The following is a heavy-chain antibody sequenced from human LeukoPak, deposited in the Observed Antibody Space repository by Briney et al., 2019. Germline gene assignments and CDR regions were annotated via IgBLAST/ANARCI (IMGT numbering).Heavy chain of an antibody. D-gene: IGHD1-26*01. Sequence: PGGSLRLSCAASGFTFSDYYMSWIRQAPGKGLEWVSYISSSGSTIYYADSVKGRFTISRDNAKNSLYLQMNSLRAEDTAVYYCARGRELLRRWEYYFDYWGQGTLVTVSS. CDR2: ISSSGSTI. J-gene: IGHJ4*02. CDR3: ARGRELLRRWEYYFDY. CDR1: GFTFSDYY. V-gene: IGHV3-11*01.